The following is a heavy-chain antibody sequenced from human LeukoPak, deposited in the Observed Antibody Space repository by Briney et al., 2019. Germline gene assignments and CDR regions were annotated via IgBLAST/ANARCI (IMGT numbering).Heavy chain of an antibody. CDR1: GFTFSNTW. V-gene: IGHV3-15*07. CDR2: IRSKRDGGTT. J-gene: IGHJ3*01. Sequence: GGSLRLSCLASGFTFSNTWMNWVRQAPGKGLEWVARIRSKRDGGTTDYAAPVKGRFTISRDDSKNTMYLQMNSLKAEDTAVYYCARDWYYAFDFWGQGAMVTVSS. D-gene: IGHD2-21*02. CDR3: ARDWYYAFDF.